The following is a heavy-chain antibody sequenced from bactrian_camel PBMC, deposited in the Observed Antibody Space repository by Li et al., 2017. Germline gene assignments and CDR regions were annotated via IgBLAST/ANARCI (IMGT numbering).Heavy chain of an antibody. D-gene: IGHD3*01. CDR2: IIRESGGT. CDR1: ESTFSNYC. Sequence: VQLVESGGGSAQAGGSLRLSCAASESTFSNYCVGWFRQTPGKEREGVAVIIRESGGTRYADSVQGRFTISQDSAKNTVYLDMNNLNVEDSGMYFCAADDMGGVNTWRCLQAVEGGRRGQGTQVTVS. V-gene: IGHV3S40*01. J-gene: IGHJ4*01. CDR3: AADDMGGVNTWRCLQAVEGGR.